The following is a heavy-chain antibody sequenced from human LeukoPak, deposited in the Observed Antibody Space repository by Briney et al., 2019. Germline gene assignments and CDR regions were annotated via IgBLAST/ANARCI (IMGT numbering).Heavy chain of an antibody. CDR2: IIPIFGTA. CDR1: GGTFSSYA. D-gene: IGHD2-2*02. CDR3: ATLGYCSSTSYYKHDYYYMDV. Sequence: SVKVSCKASGGTFSSYAISWVRQAPGQGLEWMGGIIPIFGTANYAQKFQGRVTITTDESTSTAYMELSSLRSEDTAVYYCATLGYCSSTSYYKHDYYYMDVWGKGTTVTVSS. J-gene: IGHJ6*03. V-gene: IGHV1-69*05.